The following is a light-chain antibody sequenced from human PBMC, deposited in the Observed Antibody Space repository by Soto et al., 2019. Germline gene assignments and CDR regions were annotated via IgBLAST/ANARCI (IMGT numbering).Light chain of an antibody. V-gene: IGKV1-39*01. Sequence: DIQMTQSPSSLSASVGDRVTMTCRASQTISSYLNWYQQKPGKAPNLLIYAASSLQSGVPSRFSGSGSGTDFTLTINSLQPEDFEIYYCHQTYSTPRTFGQGTKVEIK. CDR3: HQTYSTPRT. CDR1: QTISSY. J-gene: IGKJ1*01. CDR2: AAS.